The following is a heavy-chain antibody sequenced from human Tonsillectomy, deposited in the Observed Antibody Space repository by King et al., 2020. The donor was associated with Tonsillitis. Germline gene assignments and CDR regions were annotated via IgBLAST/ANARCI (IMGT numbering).Heavy chain of an antibody. Sequence: VQLVESGGGLVQPGGSLRLSCAASGFTFSSYDMHWVRQPTGKGLEWVSAIGTAGDTYYPGSVKGRFTISRENAKNSFYLQMNSLRAGDTAVYYCARGPTDLDAFDVWGQGTMVTVSS. CDR2: IGTAGDT. D-gene: IGHD1-26*01. V-gene: IGHV3-13*04. CDR1: GFTFSSYD. CDR3: ARGPTDLDAFDV. J-gene: IGHJ3*01.